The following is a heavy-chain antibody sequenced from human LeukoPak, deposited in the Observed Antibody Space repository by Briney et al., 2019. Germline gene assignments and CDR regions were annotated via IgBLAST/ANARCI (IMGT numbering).Heavy chain of an antibody. V-gene: IGHV3-74*01. CDR1: GFTFSSYW. D-gene: IGHD3-10*01. CDR2: ITSDGSTT. CDR3: TRAGGSAPGDH. Sequence: PGGSLRLSCAASGFTFSSYWMHWVRQAPGKGLVWVSRITSDGSTTSYADSVKGRFTISRDNAKNTLYLQMNSLRAEDTAVYYCTRAGGSAPGDHWGQGTLVTVSS. J-gene: IGHJ4*02.